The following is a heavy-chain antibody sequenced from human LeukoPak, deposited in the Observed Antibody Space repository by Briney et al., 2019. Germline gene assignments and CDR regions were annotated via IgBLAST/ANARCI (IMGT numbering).Heavy chain of an antibody. J-gene: IGHJ4*02. CDR3: AKSPYSSSSGWFDY. V-gene: IGHV3-23*03. Sequence: GGSLRLSCAASGFTFSSYAMSWVRQAPGKGLEWVSVIYSGGSTYYADSVKGRFTISRDNSKNTLYLQMNSLRAEDAAVYYCAKSPYSSSSGWFDYWGQGTLVTVSS. CDR1: GFTFSSYA. D-gene: IGHD6-6*01. CDR2: IYSGGST.